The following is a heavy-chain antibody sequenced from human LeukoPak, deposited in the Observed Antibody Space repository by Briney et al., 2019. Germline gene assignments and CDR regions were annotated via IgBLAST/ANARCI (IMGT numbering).Heavy chain of an antibody. D-gene: IGHD3-10*01. Sequence: SETLSLTCTVSGGSISSSSYYWGWIRQPPGKGLGWVGSIYYSGSTYYNPSLKSRVTISVDTSKNQFSLKLSSVTAADTAVYYCATQLWFGELRYFEYWGQGTLVTVSS. CDR3: ATQLWFGELRYFEY. J-gene: IGHJ4*02. CDR1: GGSISSSSYY. CDR2: IYYSGST. V-gene: IGHV4-39*01.